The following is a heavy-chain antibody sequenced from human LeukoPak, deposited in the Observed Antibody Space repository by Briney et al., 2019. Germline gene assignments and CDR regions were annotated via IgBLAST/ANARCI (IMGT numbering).Heavy chain of an antibody. CDR1: GFTFCSYS. Sequence: GGSLRLSCAASGFTFCSYSMNWVRQAPGKGLEWVSSISSSSSYIYYADSVKGRFTTSRDNAKNSLYLQMNSLRAEDTAAYYSARDARDSSGYYDWFDPWGQGTLVTVSS. V-gene: IGHV3-21*01. J-gene: IGHJ5*02. CDR3: ARDARDSSGYYDWFDP. D-gene: IGHD3-22*01. CDR2: ISSSSSYI.